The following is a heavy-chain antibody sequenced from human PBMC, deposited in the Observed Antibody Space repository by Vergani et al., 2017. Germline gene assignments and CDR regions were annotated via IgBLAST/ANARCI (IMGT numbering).Heavy chain of an antibody. CDR2: IIPILGIA. CDR1: GGTFSSYT. V-gene: IGHV1-69*02. Sequence: QVQLVQSGAEVKKPGSSVKVSCKASGGTFSSYTISLVRQAPGKGLEWMGRIIPILGIANYAQKFQGRVTITADKSTSTAYMELSSLRAEDTAVYYCARAGNYYGDYPEINWGQGTLVTVSS. D-gene: IGHD4-17*01. CDR3: ARAGNYYGDYPEIN. J-gene: IGHJ4*02.